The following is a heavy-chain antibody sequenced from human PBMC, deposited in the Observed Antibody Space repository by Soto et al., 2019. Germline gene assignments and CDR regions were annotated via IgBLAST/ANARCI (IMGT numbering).Heavy chain of an antibody. Sequence: SETLSLTCTVSGGSISSSNYYWGWIRQPPGKGLEWIGTIYYSGSTYYNPSLRSRVTMSADTSNNQFSLKLTSVTAADTAVYYCARRSVYGNFDYWGQGTLVTVSS. J-gene: IGHJ4*02. CDR2: IYYSGST. V-gene: IGHV4-39*01. CDR1: GGSISSSNYY. CDR3: ARRSVYGNFDY. D-gene: IGHD5-12*01.